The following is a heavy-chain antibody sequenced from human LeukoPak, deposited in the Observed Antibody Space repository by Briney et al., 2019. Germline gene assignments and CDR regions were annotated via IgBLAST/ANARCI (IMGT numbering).Heavy chain of an antibody. CDR1: GYTFTARF. CDR3: AIDLDSGDIPY. CDR2: TNPNSGGA. Sequence: ASVKVSCKTSGYTFTARFIHWVRQAPGQGLEWMGWTNPNSGGALYAQKFQGRVTLTGETFTSTAFMELTSLTSDDTAVYYCAIDLDSGDIPYWGQGTLVTVSS. J-gene: IGHJ4*02. V-gene: IGHV1-2*02. D-gene: IGHD3/OR15-3a*01.